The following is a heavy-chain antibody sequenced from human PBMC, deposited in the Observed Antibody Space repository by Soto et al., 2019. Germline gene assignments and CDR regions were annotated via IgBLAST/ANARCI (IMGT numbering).Heavy chain of an antibody. D-gene: IGHD1-26*01. J-gene: IGHJ4*02. CDR2: ISACKGDT. Sequence: VQLVQSGAEVRKPGASVKVSCKASGYTFSSYGISWVRQAPGKGLEWMGWISACKGDTNYAQKFQGRVSMTTDTSTSTAYMELRSLTSDDTAVYYCARDGFTVISSGSFDYWCQGTLVTVSS. CDR1: GYTFSSYG. V-gene: IGHV1-18*04. CDR3: ARDGFTVISSGSFDY.